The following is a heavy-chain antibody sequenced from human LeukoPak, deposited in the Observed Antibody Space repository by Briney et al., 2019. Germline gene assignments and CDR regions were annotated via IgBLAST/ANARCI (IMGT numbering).Heavy chain of an antibody. D-gene: IGHD4-17*01. CDR3: ARLYDYGDYDSFDY. V-gene: IGHV1-2*02. Sequence: ASVKVSFKASGYTLTGYYMHWVRQAPGQGLEWMGWINPNSGGTNYAQKFQGRVTMTRDTSISTGYMELRRMRSDDTAVYYCARLYDYGDYDSFDYWGQGTLVTVSS. J-gene: IGHJ4*02. CDR1: GYTLTGYY. CDR2: INPNSGGT.